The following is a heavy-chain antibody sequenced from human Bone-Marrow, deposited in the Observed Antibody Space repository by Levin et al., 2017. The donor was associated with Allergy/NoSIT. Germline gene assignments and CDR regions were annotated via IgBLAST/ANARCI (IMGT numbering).Heavy chain of an antibody. CDR2: IWYDGSNK. D-gene: IGHD6-13*01. Sequence: GESLKISCAASGFTFSSYGMHWVRQAPGKGLEWVAVIWYDGSNKYYADSVKGRFTISRDNSKNTLYLQMNSLRAEDTAVYYCARYSSSLDAFDIWGQGTMVTVSS. CDR1: GFTFSSYG. J-gene: IGHJ3*02. V-gene: IGHV3-33*01. CDR3: ARYSSSLDAFDI.